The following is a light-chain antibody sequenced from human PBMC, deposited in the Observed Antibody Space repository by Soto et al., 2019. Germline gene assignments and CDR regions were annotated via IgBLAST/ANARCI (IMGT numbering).Light chain of an antibody. CDR1: RDISNW. CDR3: QQTHSFPPT. V-gene: IGKV1D-12*01. Sequence: DIQMTQSPSSVSASVGDSVTITCRASRDISNWLAWYQQRPGKAPKLLSYTASTLRSGIPLRFSGRASGTEFTLTISSLQREDFATYFCQQTHSFPPTFGQGTRLEI. J-gene: IGKJ5*01. CDR2: TAS.